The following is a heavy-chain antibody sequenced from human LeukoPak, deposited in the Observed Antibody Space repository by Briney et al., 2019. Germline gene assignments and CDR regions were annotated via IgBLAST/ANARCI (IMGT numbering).Heavy chain of an antibody. CDR2: INHSGST. D-gene: IGHD2-15*01. CDR1: GGSFSGYY. Sequence: SETLSLTCAVYGGSFSGYYWSSIRQPPGKGLEWIGEINHSGSTNYNPPLKSRVTISVDTSKNQFSLKLSSVTAADTAVYYCARDRCSGGSCYGDYYYYYYYMDVWGKGTTVTVSS. V-gene: IGHV4-34*01. J-gene: IGHJ6*03. CDR3: ARDRCSGGSCYGDYYYYYYYMDV.